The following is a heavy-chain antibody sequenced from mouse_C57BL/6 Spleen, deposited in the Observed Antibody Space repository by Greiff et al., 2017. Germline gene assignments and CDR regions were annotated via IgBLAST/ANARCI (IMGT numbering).Heavy chain of an antibody. CDR1: GYTFTDYE. CDR3: TRWDYGSSFYAMDY. Sequence: QVQLQQSGAELVRPGASVTLSCTASGYTFTDYEMHWVKQTPVHGLEWIGAIDPETGGTAYNQKFKGKAILTADKSSSTAYMELRSLTSEDSAVYYCTRWDYGSSFYAMDYWGQGTSVTVSS. CDR2: IDPETGGT. V-gene: IGHV1-15*01. J-gene: IGHJ4*01. D-gene: IGHD1-1*01.